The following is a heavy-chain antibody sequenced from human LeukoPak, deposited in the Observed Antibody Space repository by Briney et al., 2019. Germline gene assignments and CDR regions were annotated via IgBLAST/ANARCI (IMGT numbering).Heavy chain of an antibody. V-gene: IGHV4-30-4*01. CDR2: IYYSGST. J-gene: IGHJ4*02. CDR3: ARKVYNGYAPFDY. D-gene: IGHD5-12*01. Sequence: SQTLSLTCTVSGGSISSGDYYWSWIRQPPGKGLELIGYIYYSGSTYYNPSIKSRVTISVDTSKNQFSLKLSSVTAADTAVYYCARKVYNGYAPFDYWGQGTLVTVSS. CDR1: GGSISSGDYY.